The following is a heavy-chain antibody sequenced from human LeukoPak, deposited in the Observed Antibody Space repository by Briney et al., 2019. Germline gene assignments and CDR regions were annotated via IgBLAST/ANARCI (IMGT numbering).Heavy chain of an antibody. Sequence: XAMSWVRQAPGKGLEWVSAISCSGGSTYYAASVKGRFTISRDNAKNTLYLQMNSLRAEDTAVYYCARAARGLTRFWSPEYNWFDPWGQGTLVTVSS. CDR2: ISCSGGST. D-gene: IGHD3-3*01. J-gene: IGHJ5*02. CDR3: ARAARGLTRFWSPEYNWFDP. CDR1: XA. V-gene: IGHV3-23*01.